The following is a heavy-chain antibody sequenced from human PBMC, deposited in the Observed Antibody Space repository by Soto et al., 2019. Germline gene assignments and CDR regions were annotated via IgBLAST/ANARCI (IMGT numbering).Heavy chain of an antibody. J-gene: IGHJ4*02. CDR1: GYTFTSYA. V-gene: IGHV1-3*01. Sequence: QVQLVQSGAEVKKPGASVKVSCKASGYTFTSYAMHWVRQAPGQRLEWMGWINAGNGNTKYSQKFQGRATITRDTSASTAYMALSSLRSEDTAVYSCASDPGSSYGYNWGQGTLVTVSS. CDR2: INAGNGNT. D-gene: IGHD5-18*01. CDR3: ASDPGSSYGYN.